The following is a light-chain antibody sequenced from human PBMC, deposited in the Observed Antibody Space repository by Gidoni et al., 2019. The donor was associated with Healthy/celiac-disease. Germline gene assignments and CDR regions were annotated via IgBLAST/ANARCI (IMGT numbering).Light chain of an antibody. CDR3: QQYGSSSCT. V-gene: IGKV3-20*01. CDR2: GAS. J-gene: IGKJ1*01. CDR1: QSVSSSY. Sequence: EIVLTQSPDTLSLSPGERATLSCRASQSVSSSYLAWYQQKPGQAPRLLIYGASSRATGIPDRFSGSGSGTDFTLTISRLEPEDFAVFYCQQYGSSSCTFGQGTKVEIK.